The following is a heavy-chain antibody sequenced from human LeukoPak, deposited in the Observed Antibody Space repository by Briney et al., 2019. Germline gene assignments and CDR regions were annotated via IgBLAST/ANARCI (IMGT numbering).Heavy chain of an antibody. CDR1: GSTFSSYS. CDR3: ARDRAYGDYEIDY. Sequence: PGGSLRLSCAASGSTFSSYSMNWVRQAPGKGLEWVSSISSSSSYIYYADSVKGRFTISRDNAKNSLYLQMNSLRAEDTAVYYCARDRAYGDYEIDYWGQGTLVTVSS. V-gene: IGHV3-21*01. CDR2: ISSSSSYI. D-gene: IGHD4-17*01. J-gene: IGHJ4*02.